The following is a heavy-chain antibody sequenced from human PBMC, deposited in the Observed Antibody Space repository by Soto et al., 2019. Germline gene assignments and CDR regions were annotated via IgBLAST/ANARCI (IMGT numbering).Heavy chain of an antibody. D-gene: IGHD2-15*01. Sequence: SVKVSCKASGGTFSTHAIIWVRQAPGHGLEWMGGIIPISGTTYYTQKFQGRVTITADEPTSTAFMELSSLKSEDTAVFYCARGYCSGGNCYSGMDVCGQGTMVTVYS. CDR1: GGTFSTHA. J-gene: IGHJ6*01. CDR3: ARGYCSGGNCYSGMDV. CDR2: IIPISGTT. V-gene: IGHV1-69*13.